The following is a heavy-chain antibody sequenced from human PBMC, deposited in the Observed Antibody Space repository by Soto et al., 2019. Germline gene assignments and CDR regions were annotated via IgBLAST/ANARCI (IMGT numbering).Heavy chain of an antibody. D-gene: IGHD3-10*01. CDR3: AMKWLGDSRGRNYYYDVMDV. CDR1: GYTFTSYG. Sequence: ASVKVSCKASGYTFTSYGISWVRQAPGQGLEWMGWISAYNGNTNYAQKLQGRVTMTTDTSTSTAYMELRSLRSDDTAVDYCAMKWLGDSRGRNYYYDVMDVWGQGTTVTVSS. CDR2: ISAYNGNT. V-gene: IGHV1-18*01. J-gene: IGHJ6*02.